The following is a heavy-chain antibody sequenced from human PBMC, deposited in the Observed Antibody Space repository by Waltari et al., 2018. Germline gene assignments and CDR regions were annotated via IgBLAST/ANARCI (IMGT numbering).Heavy chain of an antibody. Sequence: QVQLQESGPGLVKPSQTLSLPCPVSGGSISSGGYYWRWIRQHPGKGLEWIGYIYYSGSTYYNPSLKSLVTISVDTSKNQFSLKLSSVTAADTAVYYCARAHTGLYDAFDIWGQGTMVTVSS. CDR3: ARAHTGLYDAFDI. CDR1: GGSISSGGYY. CDR2: IYYSGST. D-gene: IGHD3-16*01. J-gene: IGHJ3*02. V-gene: IGHV4-31*01.